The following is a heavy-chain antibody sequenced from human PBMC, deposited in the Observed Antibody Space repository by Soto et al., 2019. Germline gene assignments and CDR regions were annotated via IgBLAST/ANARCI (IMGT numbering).Heavy chain of an antibody. CDR3: VRGGDYDSGRRFDP. J-gene: IGHJ5*02. V-gene: IGHV4-34*01. CDR1: GGSFSGYY. D-gene: IGHD3-22*01. CDR2: IKHSGST. Sequence: QVQLQQWGAGLLKPSETLSLTCAVYGGSFSGYYWSWIRQPPGKGLEWIGDIKHSGSTNYNPSLKSRVNISVDTSKNQFSLKLSSVTAADTAAYYCVRGGDYDSGRRFDPWGQGTLVTVSS.